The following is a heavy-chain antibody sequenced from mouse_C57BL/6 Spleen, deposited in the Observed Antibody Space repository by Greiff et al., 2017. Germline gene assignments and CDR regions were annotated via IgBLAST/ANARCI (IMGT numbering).Heavy chain of an antibody. J-gene: IGHJ3*01. V-gene: IGHV1-39*01. CDR3: AVSNMITETWFAY. Sequence: VQLQQSGPELVKPGASVKISCKASGYSFTDYNMQWVKQSNGQSLEWIGVINPNYGSTSYNQKFKGKATLTVDQSSSTAYMQLNSLTSEDSAVYYCAVSNMITETWFAYWGQGTLVTVSA. CDR1: GYSFTDYN. CDR2: INPNYGST. D-gene: IGHD2-4*01.